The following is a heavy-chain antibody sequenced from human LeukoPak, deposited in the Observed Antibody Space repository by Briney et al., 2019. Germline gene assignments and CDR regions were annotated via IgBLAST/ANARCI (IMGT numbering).Heavy chain of an antibody. CDR2: IYYSGST. D-gene: IGHD3-3*01. J-gene: IGHJ4*02. V-gene: IGHV4-39*01. CDR1: GGSISSSSYY. Sequence: SETLSLTCTVSGGSISSSSYYWGWIRQPPGKGLEWIGSIYYSGSTYYNPSLKSRVAISVDTSKNQFSLKLSSVTAADTAVYYCARHQSYDFWSGYYGGYFDYWGQGTLVTVSS. CDR3: ARHQSYDFWSGYYGGYFDY.